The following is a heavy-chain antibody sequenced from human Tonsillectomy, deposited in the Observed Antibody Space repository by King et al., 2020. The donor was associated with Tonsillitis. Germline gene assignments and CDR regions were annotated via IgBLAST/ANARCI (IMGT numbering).Heavy chain of an antibody. Sequence: EVQLVESGAEVKKPGESLKISCKGSGYNFTNNWIGWVRQMPGKGLEWMGIIYPGDSDTRYSPSFQGQVTISADKSISTAYLQWRSLEASDTAMYYCATSAYSSYLYFDYWGQGDLVTVSS. J-gene: IGHJ4*02. D-gene: IGHD6-6*01. V-gene: IGHV5-51*01. CDR2: IYPGDSDT. CDR3: ATSAYSSYLYFDY. CDR1: GYNFTNNW.